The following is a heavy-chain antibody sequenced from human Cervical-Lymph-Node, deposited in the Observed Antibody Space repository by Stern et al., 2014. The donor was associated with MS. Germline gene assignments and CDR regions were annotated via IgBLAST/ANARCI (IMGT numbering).Heavy chain of an antibody. CDR2: IHPGGRT. D-gene: IGHD1-26*01. J-gene: IGHJ5*02. CDR1: GGSISSNYW. Sequence: QLQLQESGPGLVKPSGTLSLTCVISGGSISSNYWWSWVRQPTGKGLEWVGQIHPGGRTNYNPSLKSRITISSDKSKNQFSLELTSVTAADTAVYYCAGEHDYYKPNYFDPWGQGTLVTVSS. V-gene: IGHV4-4*02. CDR3: AGEHDYYKPNYFDP.